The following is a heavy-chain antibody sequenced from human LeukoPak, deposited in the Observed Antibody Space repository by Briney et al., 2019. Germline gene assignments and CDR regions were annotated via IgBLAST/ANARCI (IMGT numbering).Heavy chain of an antibody. Sequence: SVKVSCKASGGTFSSYAISWVRQAPGQGREWMGRIIPIFGTANYAQKFQGRVTITTDESTSTAYMELSSLRSEDTAVYYCARETRYYYDSSGYYYFYWGQGTLVTVSS. CDR2: IIPIFGTA. J-gene: IGHJ4*02. V-gene: IGHV1-69*05. CDR1: GGTFSSYA. CDR3: ARETRYYYDSSGYYYFY. D-gene: IGHD3-22*01.